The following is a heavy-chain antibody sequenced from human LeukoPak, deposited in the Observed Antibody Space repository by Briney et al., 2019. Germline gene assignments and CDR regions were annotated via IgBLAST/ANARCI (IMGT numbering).Heavy chain of an antibody. CDR2: ISYDGSHK. CDR1: GFTFSGHG. J-gene: IGHJ5*02. D-gene: IGHD4-17*01. V-gene: IGHV3-30*18. Sequence: GGSLRLSCAASGFTFSGHGMHWVRQAPGKGLEWVAVISYDGSHKYYADSVKGRFSISRDNSKNTLYLQMNSLRADDTAVYYCAKGARGDTVTSIVGLNWFDPWGQGTLVTVSS. CDR3: AKGARGDTVTSIVGLNWFDP.